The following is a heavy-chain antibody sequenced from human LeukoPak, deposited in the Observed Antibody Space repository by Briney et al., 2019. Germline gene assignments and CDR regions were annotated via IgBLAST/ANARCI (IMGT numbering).Heavy chain of an antibody. J-gene: IGHJ2*01. D-gene: IGHD3-3*01. V-gene: IGHV4-4*07. CDR2: IFTSGGT. Sequence: SETLSLTCTVSGGSIKDYYWSWIRQPAGKGLEWVGRIFTSGGTNYNPSLKSRVTMSIDTSKNQFSLTLSSVTAADTAVYYCAGRFVDYFWYFDLWGRGTLVTVSS. CDR1: GGSIKDYY. CDR3: AGRFVDYFWYFDL.